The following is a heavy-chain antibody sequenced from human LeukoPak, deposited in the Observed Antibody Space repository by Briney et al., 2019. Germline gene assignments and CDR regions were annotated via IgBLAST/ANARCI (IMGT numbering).Heavy chain of an antibody. CDR1: GFTFDDYA. Sequence: GRSLRLSCAASGFTFDDYAMHWVRQAPGKGLEWVSGISWNSGSIGYADSVKGRFTISRDNSKNTLYLQMNSLRAEDTAVYYCARIMDSFDYWGQGTLVTVSS. J-gene: IGHJ4*02. CDR3: ARIMDSFDY. D-gene: IGHD3-16*01. V-gene: IGHV3-9*01. CDR2: ISWNSGSI.